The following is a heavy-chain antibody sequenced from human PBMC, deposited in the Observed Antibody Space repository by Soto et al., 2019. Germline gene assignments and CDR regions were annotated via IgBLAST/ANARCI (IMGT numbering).Heavy chain of an antibody. Sequence: SVKVSCKASGFTFTSSAVQWVRQARGQRLEWIGWIVVVSGNTNYAQKFQERVTITRDMSTSTAYMELSSLRSEDTAVYYCARGPNFWSGPLDYWGQGTLVTVSS. CDR1: GFTFTSSA. D-gene: IGHD3-3*01. CDR3: ARGPNFWSGPLDY. J-gene: IGHJ4*02. V-gene: IGHV1-58*01. CDR2: IVVVSGNT.